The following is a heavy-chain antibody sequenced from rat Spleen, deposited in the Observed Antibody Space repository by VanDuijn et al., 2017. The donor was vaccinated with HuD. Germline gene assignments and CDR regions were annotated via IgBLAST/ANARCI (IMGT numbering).Heavy chain of an antibody. V-gene: IGHV2-6*01. J-gene: IGHJ3*01. CDR1: GFSLTSYH. CDR3: TTAPSGISPFAY. Sequence: QVQLKESGPGLVQPSQTLSLTCTVSGFSLTSYHVSWVRQPPGEGLEWIAAISSGGDTYYSSALKSRLSISRDTSKNQVFLKMNSLHTEDTAIYFCTTAPSGISPFAYWGQGTLVTVSS. D-gene: IGHD1-1*01. CDR2: ISSGGDT.